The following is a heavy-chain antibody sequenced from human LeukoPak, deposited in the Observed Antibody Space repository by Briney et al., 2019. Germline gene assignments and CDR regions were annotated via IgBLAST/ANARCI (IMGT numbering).Heavy chain of an antibody. CDR3: ARDLSQWLVLGFDY. CDR2: IHTSGST. D-gene: IGHD6-19*01. V-gene: IGHV4-4*07. Sequence: PSETLSLTCTVSGYSISSGYYWSWIRQPAGKGLEWIGRIHTSGSTNYNPSLKSRVTMSVDTSKRQFSLKLSSVTAADTAVYYCARDLSQWLVLGFDYWGQGTLVTVSS. J-gene: IGHJ4*02. CDR1: GYSISSGYY.